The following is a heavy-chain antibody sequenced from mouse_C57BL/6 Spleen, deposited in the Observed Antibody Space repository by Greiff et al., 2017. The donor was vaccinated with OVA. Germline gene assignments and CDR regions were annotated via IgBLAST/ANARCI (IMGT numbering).Heavy chain of an antibody. Sequence: VKLMESGAELVKPGASVKISCKASGYAFSSYWMNWVKQRPGKGLEWIGQIYPGDGDTNYNGKFKGKATLTADKSSSTAYMQLSSLTSEDSAVYFCAGGSSPPFAYWGQGTLVTVSA. CDR2: IYPGDGDT. J-gene: IGHJ3*01. V-gene: IGHV1-80*01. CDR1: GYAFSSYW. D-gene: IGHD1-1*01. CDR3: AGGSSPPFAY.